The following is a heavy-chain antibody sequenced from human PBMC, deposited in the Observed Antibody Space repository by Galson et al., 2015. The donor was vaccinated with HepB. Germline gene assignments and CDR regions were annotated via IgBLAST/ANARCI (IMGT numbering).Heavy chain of an antibody. CDR2: IKQDGSGK. CDR1: GFTFSSYW. J-gene: IGHJ4*02. Sequence: SLRLSCAASGFTFSSYWMSWVRQAPGKGLEWVANIKQDGSGKYYVDSVKGRFTISRDNAKNSLYLQMNSLRAEDTAVYYCARGWVTPSRFYYWGQGTLVTVSS. CDR3: ARGWVTPSRFYY. D-gene: IGHD2-21*02. V-gene: IGHV3-7*03.